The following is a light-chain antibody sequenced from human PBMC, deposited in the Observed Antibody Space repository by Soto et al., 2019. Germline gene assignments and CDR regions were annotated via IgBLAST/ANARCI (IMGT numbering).Light chain of an antibody. CDR1: QSVSSY. CDR2: DAS. J-gene: IGKJ4*01. V-gene: IGKV3-11*01. Sequence: EIVLTQSPATLSLSPGERATLSCRASQSVSSYLVWYQQKPGQVPRLLIYDASNRATGIPARFGGSGTGTDFTLTISGLEPEDSAVYYCRQRSDWPSTFGGGTKVEIK. CDR3: RQRSDWPST.